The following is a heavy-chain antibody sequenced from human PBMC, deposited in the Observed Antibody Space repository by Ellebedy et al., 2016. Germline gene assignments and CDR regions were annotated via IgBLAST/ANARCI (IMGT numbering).Heavy chain of an antibody. V-gene: IGHV4-39*01. J-gene: IGHJ5*02. D-gene: IGHD3-16*01. Sequence: SETLSLTCTVSGGSISSSSYYWSWIRQPPGKGLEWIGEINHSGSTNYNPSLKSRVNISVDTPNNQFSLKLSSVTAADTAVYYCARHMGASLTYNWFDPWGQGTLVTVSS. CDR3: ARHMGASLTYNWFDP. CDR2: INHSGST. CDR1: GGSISSSSYY.